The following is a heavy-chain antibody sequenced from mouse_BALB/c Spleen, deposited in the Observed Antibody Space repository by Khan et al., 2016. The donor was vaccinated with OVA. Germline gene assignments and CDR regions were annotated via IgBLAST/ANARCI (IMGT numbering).Heavy chain of an antibody. CDR3: AGLGSSDDTPFVY. CDR2: INPCTGYT. V-gene: IGHV1-7*01. Sequence: VQLKESGAELAKPGASVKMSCKASGYTFANYWMHWVKQRPGQGLDWIGYINPCTGYTDYNQKFKDKATLTAATSSSTAYMQLRSLTSEDSAVYYCAGLGSSDDTPFVYWGQGTTVTVSS. CDR1: GYTFANYW. J-gene: IGHJ2*01.